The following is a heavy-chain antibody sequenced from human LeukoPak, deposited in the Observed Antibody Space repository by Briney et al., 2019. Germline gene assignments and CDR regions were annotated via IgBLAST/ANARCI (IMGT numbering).Heavy chain of an antibody. D-gene: IGHD3-22*01. J-gene: IGHJ3*02. CDR2: INPNSGGT. V-gene: IGHV1-2*02. CDR1: GYMFIGYY. Sequence: GASVEVSCMASGYMFIGYYIHWVRQAPGQGLEWMGWINPNSGGTNYAQKFRGRVTMTRAPSINTAYMEVISLASDDTAVYYCARDSSITTPRGGFDIWGQGTKVTVSS. CDR3: ARDSSITTPRGGFDI.